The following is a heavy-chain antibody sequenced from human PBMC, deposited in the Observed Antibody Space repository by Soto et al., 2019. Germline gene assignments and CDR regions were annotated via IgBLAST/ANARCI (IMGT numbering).Heavy chain of an antibody. J-gene: IGHJ6*02. Sequence: PGGSLRLSCAASGVTFSSYSMNWVRQAPGKGLEWVSSISSSSSYIYYADSVKGRFTISRDNAKNSLYLQMNSLRAEDTAVYYCARDGGIFIRKANYYYGMDVWGQGTTVTVS. V-gene: IGHV3-21*01. CDR3: ARDGGIFIRKANYYYGMDV. D-gene: IGHD2-8*02. CDR2: ISSSSSYI. CDR1: GVTFSSYS.